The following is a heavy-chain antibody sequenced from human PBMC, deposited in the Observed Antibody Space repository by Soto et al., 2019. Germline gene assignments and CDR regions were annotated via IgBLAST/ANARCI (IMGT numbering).Heavy chain of an antibody. J-gene: IGHJ5*02. Sequence: ASVKVSCKASGYTFSDYYMHWVRQAPGQGLEWMGYINPDGGDTTYAQKFQGRVTMTRDTSISTAYMELTRLTSDDTAMYYCARINFSDSRGDGSSSTPWGQGTLVTVSS. CDR3: ARINFSDSRGDGSSSTP. V-gene: IGHV1-2*02. CDR2: INPDGGDT. D-gene: IGHD3-22*01. CDR1: GYTFSDYY.